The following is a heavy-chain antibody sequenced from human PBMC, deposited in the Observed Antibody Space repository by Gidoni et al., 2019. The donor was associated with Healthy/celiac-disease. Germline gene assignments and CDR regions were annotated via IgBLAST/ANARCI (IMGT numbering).Heavy chain of an antibody. CDR1: GGSISSSSYY. J-gene: IGHJ4*02. CDR2: IYYSGST. D-gene: IGHD3-16*01. V-gene: IGHV4-39*01. CDR3: ARLGGLNDY. Sequence: QLQLQESGPGLVTPSETLSLTCTVSGGSISSSSYYGGWIRQPPGKGLEWIGSIYYSGSTYYNPSLKSRVTISVDTSKNQFSLKRSSVTAADTAVYYCARLGGLNDYWGQGTLVTVSS.